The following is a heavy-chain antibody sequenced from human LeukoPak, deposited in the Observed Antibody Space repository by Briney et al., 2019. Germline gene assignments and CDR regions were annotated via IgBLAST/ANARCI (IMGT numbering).Heavy chain of an antibody. V-gene: IGHV4-59*01. D-gene: IGHD6-6*01. CDR3: ARDRSSSSSLDN. CDR2: TYYSGST. J-gene: IGHJ4*02. Sequence: SETLSLTCTVSGGSISSYYWNWIRQPPGKGLEWIGFTYYSGSTNYNPSLKSRVTISVDTSKNQFSLKLSSVTAADTAVYYCARDRSSSSSLDNWGQGTLVTVSS. CDR1: GGSISSYY.